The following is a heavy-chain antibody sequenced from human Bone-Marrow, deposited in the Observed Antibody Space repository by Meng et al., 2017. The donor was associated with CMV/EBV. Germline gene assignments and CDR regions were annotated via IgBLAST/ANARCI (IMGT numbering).Heavy chain of an antibody. CDR1: GFSFSGYA. J-gene: IGHJ4*02. CDR3: AKASRGYSGSYLDH. CDR2: ISGSGAST. V-gene: IGHV3-23*01. D-gene: IGHD1-26*01. Sequence: GESLKISCAASGFSFSGYAISWVRQAPGKGLEWVSAISGSGASTYYADSVRGRFTVSRDNPEDTLYLQMNSLRAEDTAVYYCAKASRGYSGSYLDHWGQGTRVTVSS.